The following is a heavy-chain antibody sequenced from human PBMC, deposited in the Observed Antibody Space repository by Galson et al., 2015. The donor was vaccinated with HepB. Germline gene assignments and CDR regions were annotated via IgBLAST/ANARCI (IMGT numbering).Heavy chain of an antibody. CDR3: VKDYAAARTYGS. Sequence: SLRLSCAASGFTFSDHWMQWVRQPPGKGLLFVSRINTDGAIANYSDSVKGRFTISRDNAKGTLYLQMNSLRVEDTAVYYCVKDYAAARTYGSWGQGTLVTVSS. CDR1: GFTFSDHW. V-gene: IGHV3-74*01. J-gene: IGHJ5*02. CDR2: INTDGAIA. D-gene: IGHD6-13*01.